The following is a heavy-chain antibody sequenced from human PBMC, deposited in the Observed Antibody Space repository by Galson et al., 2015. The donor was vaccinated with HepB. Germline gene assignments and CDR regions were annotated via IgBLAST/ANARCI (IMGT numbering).Heavy chain of an antibody. J-gene: IGHJ4*02. CDR3: VSWAAEGNF. D-gene: IGHD2-15*01. CDR1: GFTFGTSG. V-gene: IGHV3-7*01. Sequence: SLRLSCAASGFTFGTSGMGWIRQAPGKGQGSVAFIKADGSRTHYVDSVRGRFTISRDNARNSVLLQMNSLRAEDTAVYYCVSWAAEGNFWGQGTLVAVSS. CDR2: IKADGSRT.